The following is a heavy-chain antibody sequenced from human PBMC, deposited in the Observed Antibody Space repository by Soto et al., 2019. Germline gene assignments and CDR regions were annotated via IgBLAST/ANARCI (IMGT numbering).Heavy chain of an antibody. Sequence: GGSLRLSCAASGFTFSSYAMHWVRQAPGKGLEWVAVISYDGSNKYFGDSVKGRFTISRDNSKNTLYLQMHSLRAEDTAVYYCARDRASSFIGATATLFDYWGQGTLVTVSS. V-gene: IGHV3-30-3*01. D-gene: IGHD2-15*01. CDR1: GFTFSSYA. CDR2: ISYDGSNK. CDR3: ARDRASSFIGATATLFDY. J-gene: IGHJ4*02.